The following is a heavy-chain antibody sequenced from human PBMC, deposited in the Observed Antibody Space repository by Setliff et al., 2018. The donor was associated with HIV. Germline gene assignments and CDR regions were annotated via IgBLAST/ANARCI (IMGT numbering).Heavy chain of an antibody. V-gene: IGHV4-39*07. Sequence: SETLSLTCTVSGGSISSSNHYWGWIRQPPGKGLEWIGSIFYSGSTDYNPSLKSRVTISVDTSKNQFSLKLSSVTAADTAVYYCARDMTYDAFDIWGQGTMVTVSS. CDR2: IFYSGST. CDR3: ARDMTYDAFDI. D-gene: IGHD2-21*02. CDR1: GGSISSSNHY. J-gene: IGHJ3*02.